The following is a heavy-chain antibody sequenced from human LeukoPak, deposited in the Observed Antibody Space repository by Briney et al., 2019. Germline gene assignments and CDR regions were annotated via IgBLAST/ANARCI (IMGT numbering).Heavy chain of an antibody. J-gene: IGHJ3*02. D-gene: IGHD5-18*01. CDR3: ARDSPRDTNAFDI. V-gene: IGHV4-30-4*01. Sequence: SETLSLTCTVSGGSISSGDYYWSWLRPPPGKGLEWIGYIYYSGSTYYNPSLKSRVTISVDTSKNQFSLKLSSVTAADTAVYYCARDSPRDTNAFDIWGQGTMVTVSS. CDR2: IYYSGST. CDR1: GGSISSGDYY.